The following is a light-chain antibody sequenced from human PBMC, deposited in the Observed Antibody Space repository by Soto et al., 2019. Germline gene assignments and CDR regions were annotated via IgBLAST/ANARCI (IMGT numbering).Light chain of an antibody. J-gene: IGLJ1*01. CDR1: SSDVGAYDY. V-gene: IGLV2-8*01. CDR3: SSYANTNNFV. CDR2: EVT. Sequence: QSVLTQPPSASGSPGQSVTISCTGASSDVGAYDYVSWYQQHPGEAPKLMIYEVTKRPSGVPDRFSGSKSGNTASLTVSGLQAEDEADYYCSSYANTNNFVFGNGSKVTVL.